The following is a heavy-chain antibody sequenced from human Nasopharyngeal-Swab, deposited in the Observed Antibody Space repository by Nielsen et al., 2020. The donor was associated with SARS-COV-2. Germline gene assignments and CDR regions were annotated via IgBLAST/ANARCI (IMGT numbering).Heavy chain of an antibody. V-gene: IGHV4-30-2*01. CDR1: GGSISSGGYS. CDR2: IYHSGST. D-gene: IGHD2-2*01. Sequence: LRLSCAVSGGSISSGGYSWSWIRQPPGKGLEWIGYIYHSGSTYYNPSLKSRVTISVDRSKNQFSLKLSSVTAADTAVYYCARERSSTSSHDAFDIWGQGTMVTVSS. CDR3: ARERSSTSSHDAFDI. J-gene: IGHJ3*02.